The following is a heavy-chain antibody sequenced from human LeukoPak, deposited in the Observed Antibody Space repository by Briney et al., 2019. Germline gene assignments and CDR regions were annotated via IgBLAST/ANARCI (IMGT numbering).Heavy chain of an antibody. D-gene: IGHD1-14*01. V-gene: IGHV3-53*01. CDR1: GFTVITND. J-gene: IGHJ4*02. CDR3: ARGVEPLAANTLAY. Sequence: GGSLRLSCPASGFTVITNDMTWVRQAPGKGLEWVSVLYSDGNTKYADSVQGRFTISRDNSKNTLYLEMNSLSPDDTAVYYCARGVEPLAANTLAYWGQGTLVTVSS. CDR2: LYSDGNT.